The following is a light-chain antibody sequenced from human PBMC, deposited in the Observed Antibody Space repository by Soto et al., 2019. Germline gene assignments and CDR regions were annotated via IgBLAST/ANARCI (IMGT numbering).Light chain of an antibody. Sequence: QSVLTQPPSVSGAPGQRVTISCTGSSSNIGAGYDVHWYRQLPGTAPKLLIYGNSNRPSGVPDRFSGSKSGTSASLAITGLQADDEADYYCQSYDSSLSGVVFGGGTQLTVL. CDR3: QSYDSSLSGVV. CDR1: SSNIGAGYD. CDR2: GNS. V-gene: IGLV1-40*01. J-gene: IGLJ2*01.